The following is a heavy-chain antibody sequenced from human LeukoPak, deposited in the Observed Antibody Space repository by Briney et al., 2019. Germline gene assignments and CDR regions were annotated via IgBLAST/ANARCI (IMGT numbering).Heavy chain of an antibody. D-gene: IGHD6-19*01. CDR3: ARVWVDIAVAGYYFDY. J-gene: IGHJ4*02. CDR1: GYTFTSYG. V-gene: IGHV1-18*01. CDR2: ISAYNGNT. Sequence: ASVKVSCKASGYTFTSYGISWVRQAPGQGREWMGWISAYNGNTNYAQKLQGRVTMTTDTSTSTAYMELRSLRSDDTAVYYCARVWVDIAVAGYYFDYWGQGTLVTVSS.